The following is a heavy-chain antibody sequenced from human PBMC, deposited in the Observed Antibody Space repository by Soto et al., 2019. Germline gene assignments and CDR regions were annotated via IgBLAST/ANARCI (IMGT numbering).Heavy chain of an antibody. D-gene: IGHD3-3*01. CDR1: GFTFSSYS. Sequence: GGSLRLSCAASGFTFSSYSMNWVRQAPGKRLEWVSSISSSSSYIYYADSVQGRFTISRDNGKNSLYLEMNGLRAGDTAVYYCAREGGGYDFWSGSPTLYYYYGMDVWGQGTTVTVSS. CDR2: ISSSSSYI. J-gene: IGHJ6*02. CDR3: AREGGGYDFWSGSPTLYYYYGMDV. V-gene: IGHV3-21*01.